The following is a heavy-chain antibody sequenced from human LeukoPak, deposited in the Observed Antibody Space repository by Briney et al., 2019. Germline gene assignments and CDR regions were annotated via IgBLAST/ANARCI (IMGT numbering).Heavy chain of an antibody. CDR3: ARAGRSFYGGSSDY. Sequence: TGGSLRLSYAASGFTFSSHWMSWVRQAPGKGLEWVAHIKQDGSEKQYMDSVRGRFTISRDNTKNSMYLQMDSLRDEDTAVYYCARAGRSFYGGSSDYWGQGTLVTVSS. CDR1: GFTFSSHW. D-gene: IGHD4-23*01. V-gene: IGHV3-7*01. J-gene: IGHJ4*02. CDR2: IKQDGSEK.